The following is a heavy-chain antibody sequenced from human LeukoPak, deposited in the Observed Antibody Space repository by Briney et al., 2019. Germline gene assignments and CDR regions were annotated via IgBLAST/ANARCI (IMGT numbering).Heavy chain of an antibody. J-gene: IGHJ4*02. CDR2: ISWNSGSI. CDR1: GFTFDDYA. CDR3: AKDEFTMVRGVIGY. D-gene: IGHD3-10*01. V-gene: IGHV3-9*01. Sequence: PGGSLRLSCAASGFTFDDYAMHWVRQAPGKGLEWVSGISWNSGSIGYADSVKGRFTISRDNAKNSLYLQMNSLRAEDTALYYCAKDEFTMVRGVIGYWGQGTLVTVPS.